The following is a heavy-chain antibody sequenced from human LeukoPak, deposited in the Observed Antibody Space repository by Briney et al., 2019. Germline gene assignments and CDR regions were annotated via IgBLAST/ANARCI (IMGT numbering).Heavy chain of an antibody. CDR1: GGSISSSSYY. CDR3: ARRSSSWYYFDY. V-gene: IGHV4-39*01. Sequence: PSETLSLTCTVSGGSISSSSYYWGWIRQPPGKGLEWIGSIYYSGSTYYSPSLKSRVTISVDTSKNQFSLKLSSVTAADTAVYYCARRSSSWYYFDYWGQGTLVTVSS. D-gene: IGHD6-13*01. J-gene: IGHJ4*02. CDR2: IYYSGST.